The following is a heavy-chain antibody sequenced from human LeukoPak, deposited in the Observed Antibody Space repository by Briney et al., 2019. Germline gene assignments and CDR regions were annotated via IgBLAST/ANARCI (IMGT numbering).Heavy chain of an antibody. CDR1: GFTFSSYA. V-gene: IGHV3-23*01. J-gene: IGHJ4*02. D-gene: IGHD3-22*01. Sequence: VGSLRLSCAASGFTFSSYAMSWVRQAPGKGLEWVSAISGSGGSTYYADSVKGRFTISRDNSKNTLYLQMNSLRAEDTAVYYCAKDQTGYYYDSSGYYSFDYWGQGTLVTVSS. CDR3: AKDQTGYYYDSSGYYSFDY. CDR2: ISGSGGST.